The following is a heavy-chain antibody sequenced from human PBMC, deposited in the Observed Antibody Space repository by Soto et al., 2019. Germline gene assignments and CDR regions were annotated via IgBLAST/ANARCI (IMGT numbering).Heavy chain of an antibody. V-gene: IGHV3-48*01. D-gene: IGHD3-9*01. CDR3: ARGENLLRPVDY. Sequence: AGGSLRLSCAASGFIFSSYSMNWVRQAPGKGLEWVSYISGSSSTIYYADSVKGRFTISRDNAKNSLYLQMNSLRAEDTAEYYWARGENLLRPVDYGGQGTLVTVPS. J-gene: IGHJ4*02. CDR2: ISGSSSTI. CDR1: GFIFSSYS.